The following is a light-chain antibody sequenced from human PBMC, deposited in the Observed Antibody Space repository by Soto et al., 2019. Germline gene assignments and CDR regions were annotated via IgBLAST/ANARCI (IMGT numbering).Light chain of an antibody. CDR2: DDG. J-gene: IGLJ1*01. Sequence: SYELTQPPSVSVAPGQTARITCEGDDIRTKCVHWYQQKPGQAPVLVVYDDGARPSGIPERYSGSNSGTTATLTISRVEAGDEADYYCLVWDGSSAHYVFGSGTKLTVL. V-gene: IGLV3-21*02. CDR1: DIRTKC. CDR3: LVWDGSSAHYV.